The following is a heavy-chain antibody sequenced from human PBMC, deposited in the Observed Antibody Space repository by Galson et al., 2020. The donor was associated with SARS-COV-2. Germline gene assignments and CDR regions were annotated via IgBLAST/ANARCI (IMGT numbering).Heavy chain of an antibody. CDR2: FDPEDGET. Sequence: GESLKISCKVSGYTLTELSMHWVRQAPGKGLEWMGGFDPEDGETIYAQKFQGRVTMTEDTSTDTAYMELSSLRSEDTAVYYCATAPTVSGSYHTLYYYYYGMDVWGQGTTVTVSS. D-gene: IGHD3-10*01. V-gene: IGHV1-24*01. J-gene: IGHJ6*02. CDR3: ATAPTVSGSYHTLYYYYYGMDV. CDR1: GYTLTELS.